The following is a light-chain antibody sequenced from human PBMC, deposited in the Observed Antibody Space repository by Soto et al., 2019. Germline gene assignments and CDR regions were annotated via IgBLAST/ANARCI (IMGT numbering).Light chain of an antibody. CDR1: QSVGST. CDR2: GVS. Sequence: EIVMTQSPATLSVSPGERVTLSCRASQSVGSTLAWYQQKPGQAPRLLIYGVSTGASGTPARFSGSGSGTEFTLTVSSLQSEDFAVYYCQQYNKWPITFGQGTRLEI. J-gene: IGKJ5*01. V-gene: IGKV3-15*01. CDR3: QQYNKWPIT.